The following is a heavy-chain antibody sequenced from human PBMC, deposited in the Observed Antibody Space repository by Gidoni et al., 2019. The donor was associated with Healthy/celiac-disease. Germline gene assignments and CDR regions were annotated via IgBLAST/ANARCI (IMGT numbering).Heavy chain of an antibody. J-gene: IGHJ4*02. CDR1: GFTFSSYS. CDR3: AREEGIVGATVDY. D-gene: IGHD1-26*01. V-gene: IGHV3-21*01. CDR2: ISSSSSYI. Sequence: EVQLVESGGGLVKPGGSLRLSCAASGFTFSSYSMNWVRQAPGKGLEWVSSISSSSSYINYADSVKGRFTISRDNAKNSLYLQMTSLRAEDTAVYYCAREEGIVGATVDYWGQGTLVTVSS.